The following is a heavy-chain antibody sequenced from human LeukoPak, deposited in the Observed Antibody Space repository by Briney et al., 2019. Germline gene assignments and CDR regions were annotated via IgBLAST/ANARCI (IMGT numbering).Heavy chain of an antibody. CDR1: GYTFTSYG. CDR2: IIPILGIA. CDR3: ARDRGAVALFDY. Sequence: GASVKVSCKASGYTFTSYGISWVRQAPGQGLEWMGRIIPILGIANYAQKFQGRVTITADKSTSTAYMELSSLRSEDTAVYYCARDRGAVALFDYWGQGTLVTVSS. V-gene: IGHV1-69*04. D-gene: IGHD6-19*01. J-gene: IGHJ4*02.